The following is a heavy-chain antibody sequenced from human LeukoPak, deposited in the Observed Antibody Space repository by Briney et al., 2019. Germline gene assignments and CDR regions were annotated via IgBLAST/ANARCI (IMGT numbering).Heavy chain of an antibody. CDR2: IYSGGST. CDR1: GFTVSSNY. CDR3: ARQWLPYYYGIDV. V-gene: IGHV3-53*01. Sequence: GGSLRLSCAASGFTVSSNYMSWVRQAPGKGLEWVSVIYSGGSTYYADSVKGRFTISRDNSKNTLYLQMNSLRAEDTAVYYCARQWLPYYYGIDVCGQGTTVTVSS. D-gene: IGHD6-19*01. J-gene: IGHJ6*02.